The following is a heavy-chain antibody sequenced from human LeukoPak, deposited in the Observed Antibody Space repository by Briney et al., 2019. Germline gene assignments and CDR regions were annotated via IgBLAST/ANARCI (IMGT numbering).Heavy chain of an antibody. D-gene: IGHD2/OR15-2a*01. CDR2: ISTSGDTT. Sequence: GESLRLSCAASGFTFSTYAMHRVRQAPGKGLEWVSIISTSGDTTYYAGSVKGRCTISRDNSKNTLFLLMNSLRAEDTAVYYCARGSPLSYYFDYWGQGTLVTVSS. CDR3: ARGSPLSYYFDY. J-gene: IGHJ4*02. V-gene: IGHV3-23*01. CDR1: GFTFSTYA.